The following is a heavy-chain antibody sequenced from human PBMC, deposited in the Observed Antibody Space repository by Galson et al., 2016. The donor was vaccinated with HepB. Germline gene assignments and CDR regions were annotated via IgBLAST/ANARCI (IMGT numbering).Heavy chain of an antibody. D-gene: IGHD3-3*01. CDR2: ITWNSGGI. CDR1: GFRFDDYA. V-gene: IGHV3-9*01. CDR3: ANAATIFGVASAPFKY. Sequence: SLRLSCAASGFRFDDYAMHWARQAPGKGLEWVSGITWNSGGIGYADSVKGRFTISRDNAKNSLYLQMNSLRPEDTALYYCANAATIFGVASAPFKYWGQGILVTVSS. J-gene: IGHJ4*02.